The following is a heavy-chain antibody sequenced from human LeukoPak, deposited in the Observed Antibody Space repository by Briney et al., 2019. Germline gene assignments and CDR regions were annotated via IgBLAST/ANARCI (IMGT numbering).Heavy chain of an antibody. Sequence: GGSLRLSCAASGFTFSSYSMNWVRQAPGKGLEWVSYISSSSSTIYYADSVKGRFTISRDNSKNTLFLQMNSLRAEDTAVYYCPKVSEPYTMIVPFHHWGQGTLVTVSS. CDR2: ISSSSSTI. CDR3: PKVSEPYTMIVPFHH. J-gene: IGHJ4*02. CDR1: GFTFSSYS. D-gene: IGHD3-22*01. V-gene: IGHV3-48*01.